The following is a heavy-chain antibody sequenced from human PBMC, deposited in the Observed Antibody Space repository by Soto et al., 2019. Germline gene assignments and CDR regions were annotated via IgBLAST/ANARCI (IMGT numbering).Heavy chain of an antibody. CDR1: GFTFSNYA. Sequence: GGSLRLSCAASGFTFSNYAMHWVRQAPGKGLEWVSVISYHGRNKFYADSVKGRFTISRDNSKNTLFLQLNNLRTDDTAVYYCARDLGWNDALNYFDPWGQGTLVTSPQ. V-gene: IGHV3-30*04. D-gene: IGHD1-1*01. J-gene: IGHJ5*02. CDR3: ARDLGWNDALNYFDP. CDR2: ISYHGRNK.